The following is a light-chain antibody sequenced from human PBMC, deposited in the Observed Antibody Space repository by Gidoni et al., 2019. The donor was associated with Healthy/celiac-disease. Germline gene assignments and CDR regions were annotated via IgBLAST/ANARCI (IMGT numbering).Light chain of an antibody. V-gene: IGKV1-8*01. Sequence: AIRITPSPSSLSASTGDRVTITCRASQGISSYLAWYQQKPGKAPKLLIYAASTLQSGVPSRFSGSGSGTDFTLTISCLQSEDFATYYCQQYYSYPRTFGQWTKLEIK. CDR2: AAS. J-gene: IGKJ2*01. CDR3: QQYYSYPRT. CDR1: QGISSY.